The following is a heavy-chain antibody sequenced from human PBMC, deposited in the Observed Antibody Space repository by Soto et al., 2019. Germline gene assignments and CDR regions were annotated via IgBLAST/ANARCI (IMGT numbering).Heavy chain of an antibody. CDR1: GGSFTGYY. CDR2: ISHSGTT. Sequence: TSETLSLICAVNGGSFTGYYGAWIRQSPEKGLEWIGEISHSGTTKYNPSLKSRVTISVDTSKNQFSMKLSSVTAADTGMYYCARNGGNTWYYFDSWGQGTVVTVS. J-gene: IGHJ4*02. D-gene: IGHD6-13*01. V-gene: IGHV4-34*01. CDR3: ARNGGNTWYYFDS.